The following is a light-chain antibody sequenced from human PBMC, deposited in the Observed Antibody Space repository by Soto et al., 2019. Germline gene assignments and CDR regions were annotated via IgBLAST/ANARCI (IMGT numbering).Light chain of an antibody. J-gene: IGKJ5*01. CDR1: QSVGRY. V-gene: IGKV3-11*01. CDR2: DAS. CDR3: QQRSNWPPIT. Sequence: EIVLTQSPATLSLSPGERATLSCRASQSVGRYLAWYQQKPGQPPRRLIYDASNRATGIPARFSGSGSGTDFTLTISSLEPEDFAVYYCQQRSNWPPITFGQGTRLEIK.